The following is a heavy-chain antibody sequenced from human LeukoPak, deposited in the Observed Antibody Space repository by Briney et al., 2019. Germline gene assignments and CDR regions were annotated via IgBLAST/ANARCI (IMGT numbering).Heavy chain of an antibody. J-gene: IGHJ5*02. CDR1: GGPFSGYS. CDR3: ARVARWIYSNYGVWFDP. Sequence: PSETLSLTCAVYGGPFSGYSWSWIRQPPGKGLEWIGEINHSVSTNYNPSLKSRVTISVDTSKNQFSLKLTSVTAADTAVYYCARVARWIYSNYGVWFDPWGQGTLVTVSS. V-gene: IGHV4-34*01. CDR2: INHSVST. D-gene: IGHD4-11*01.